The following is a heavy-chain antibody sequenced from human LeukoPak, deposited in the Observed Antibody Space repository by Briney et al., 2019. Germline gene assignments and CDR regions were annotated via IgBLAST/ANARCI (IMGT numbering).Heavy chain of an antibody. CDR3: ARDRLRRDYFDY. Sequence: SVKVSCKASGGTFSSYAISWVRQAPGQGLEWMGGTIPIFGTANYAQKFQGRVTITTDESTSTAYMELSSLRSEDTAVYYCARDRLRRDYFDYWGQGTLVTVSS. CDR2: TIPIFGTA. V-gene: IGHV1-69*05. D-gene: IGHD4-17*01. CDR1: GGTFSSYA. J-gene: IGHJ4*02.